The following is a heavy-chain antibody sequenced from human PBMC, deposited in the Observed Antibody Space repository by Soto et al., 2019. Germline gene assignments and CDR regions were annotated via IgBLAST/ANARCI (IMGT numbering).Heavy chain of an antibody. CDR3: AREPYGSGSYAVDAFDI. CDR2: IIPILGIA. CDR1: GGTFSSYT. J-gene: IGHJ3*02. Sequence: QVQLVQSGAEVKKPGSSVKVSCKASGGTFSSYTISWVRQAPGQGLEWMGRIIPILGIANYAQKFQGRVTITADKSTSTAYMELSSLRSEDTAVYYCAREPYGSGSYAVDAFDIWGQGTMVTVSS. D-gene: IGHD3-10*01. V-gene: IGHV1-69*02.